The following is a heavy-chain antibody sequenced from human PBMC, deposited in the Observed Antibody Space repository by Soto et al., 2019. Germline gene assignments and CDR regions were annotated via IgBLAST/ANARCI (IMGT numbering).Heavy chain of an antibody. Sequence: GGSLRLSCAASGFTFSGYWMGWVRQAPGKGLEWVASIMKDGGEKKYVDSVRGRFTISRDNVQNSLFLQMDSLRVEDTALYYCAKDRPRRTSGYFFDYWGQGTPVTVSS. D-gene: IGHD2-2*03. J-gene: IGHJ4*02. CDR3: AKDRPRRTSGYFFDY. CDR1: GFTFSGYW. CDR2: IMKDGGEK. V-gene: IGHV3-7*03.